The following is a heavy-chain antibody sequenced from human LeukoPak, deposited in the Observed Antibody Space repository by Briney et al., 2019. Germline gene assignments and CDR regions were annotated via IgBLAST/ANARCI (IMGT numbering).Heavy chain of an antibody. Sequence: GGSLRLSCAGSGFTFSRHWMHWVRQAPGKGLVWVSRMNSDGSSTSYADSVKGRFIISRDNAKNTLYLQMNSLRAEDTAVYYCASDTVDTAVGIDYWGQGTLVTVSS. V-gene: IGHV3-74*01. CDR2: MNSDGSST. J-gene: IGHJ4*02. CDR3: ASDTVDTAVGIDY. D-gene: IGHD5-18*01. CDR1: GFTFSRHW.